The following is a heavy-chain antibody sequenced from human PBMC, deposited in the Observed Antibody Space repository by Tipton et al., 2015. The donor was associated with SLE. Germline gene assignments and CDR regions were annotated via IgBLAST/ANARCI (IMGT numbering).Heavy chain of an antibody. CDR3: AKDLKDPEGYMDV. CDR2: ISWNSGSI. CDR1: GFTFDDYG. D-gene: IGHD1-14*01. J-gene: IGHJ6*03. V-gene: IGHV3-9*01. Sequence: SLRLSCAASGFTFDDYGMHWVRQAPGKGLEWVSGISWNSGSIGYADSVKGRFTISRDNAKNSLYLQMNSLRAEDTALYYCAKDLKDPEGYMDVWGKGTTVTVSS.